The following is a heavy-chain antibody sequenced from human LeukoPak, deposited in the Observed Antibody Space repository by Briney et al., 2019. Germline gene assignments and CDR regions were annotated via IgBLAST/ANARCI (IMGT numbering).Heavy chain of an antibody. CDR2: ISTSSSYI. CDR3: ARDVNWNYCDY. CDR1: GFTLSSYS. V-gene: IGHV3-21*01. J-gene: IGHJ4*01. Sequence: GGSLRLSCAASGFTLSSYSMNWVRQAPGKGLEWVSFISTSSSYIYYADSVKGRFTISRDNAKNSLNLQMNSLRAEDTAVYYCARDVNWNYCDYWGHGTLVTASS. D-gene: IGHD1-20*01.